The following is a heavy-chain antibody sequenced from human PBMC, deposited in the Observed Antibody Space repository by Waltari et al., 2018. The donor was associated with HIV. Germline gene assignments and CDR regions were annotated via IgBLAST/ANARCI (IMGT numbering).Heavy chain of an antibody. D-gene: IGHD6-25*01. Sequence: QVQLVESGGGVVQLGRSLRLSCVTSGFTFSSYGIHWVRQAPGKGLEWVAVIRSDGNNKYYADSVKGRFTISRDNSKHTLYLQMNSLRAEDTAVYYCARDSGGDYIDYWGQGTLVTVSS. CDR1: GFTFSSYG. CDR3: ARDSGGDYIDY. V-gene: IGHV3-33*01. CDR2: IRSDGNNK. J-gene: IGHJ4*02.